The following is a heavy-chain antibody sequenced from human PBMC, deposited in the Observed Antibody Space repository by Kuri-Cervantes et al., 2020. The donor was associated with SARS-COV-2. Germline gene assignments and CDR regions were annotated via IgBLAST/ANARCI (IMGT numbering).Heavy chain of an antibody. D-gene: IGHD2-21*02. CDR2: ISMKQGDT. CDR1: YG. Sequence: YGMGWVLQAPGQGLEWMAWISMKQGDTHNAQKFQGRVTMTAETSTSTSYMEMRSLRSADTAVYYCARVCGGDCADNYSYYYGMDVWGQGTTVTVSS. V-gene: IGHV1-18*04. CDR3: ARVCGGDCADNYSYYYGMDV. J-gene: IGHJ6*02.